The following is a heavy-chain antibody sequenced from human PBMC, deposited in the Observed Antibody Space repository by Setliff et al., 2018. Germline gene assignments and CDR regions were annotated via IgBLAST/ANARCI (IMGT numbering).Heavy chain of an antibody. CDR1: VDLILDHW. CDR2: VYSDGNT. V-gene: IGHV4-4*07. D-gene: IGHD3-3*01. Sequence: LSLTCSVSVDLILDHWWTWIRQPAGKGLEWIGQVYSDGNTKYNPSLSNRVTISVDRSSNQFSLELSSVNAADTAVYYCARAREGGFLEWAPFDFWGRGMQVTVSS. CDR3: ARAREGGFLEWAPFDF. J-gene: IGHJ4*01.